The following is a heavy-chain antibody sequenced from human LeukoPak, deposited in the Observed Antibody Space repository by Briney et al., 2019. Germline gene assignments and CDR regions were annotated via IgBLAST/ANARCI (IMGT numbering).Heavy chain of an antibody. J-gene: IGHJ6*02. CDR1: GFTFSIYS. Sequence: GGSLRLSCAASGFTFSIYSMNWVRQAPGKGLQWVSYISSSSSTIYYADSVKGRFTISRDNAKNSLYLQMNSLRDEDTAVYYCARPRVTGYYGMDVWGQGTTVTASS. D-gene: IGHD2-8*02. CDR2: ISSSSSTI. V-gene: IGHV3-48*02. CDR3: ARPRVTGYYGMDV.